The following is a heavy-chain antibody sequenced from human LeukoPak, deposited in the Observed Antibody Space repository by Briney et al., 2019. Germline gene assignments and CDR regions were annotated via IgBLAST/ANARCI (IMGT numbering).Heavy chain of an antibody. D-gene: IGHD6-25*01. J-gene: IGHJ6*02. CDR1: GYTFTSYG. CDR3: ARGGNTSDLYYGMDV. CDR2: ISAYNGNT. V-gene: IGHV1-18*01. Sequence: ASVKVSCKASGYTFTSYGISWVRQAPGQGLEWMGWISAYNGNTNYAQKFQGRVTITADESTSTAYMELSSLRSEDTAIYYCARGGNTSDLYYGMDVWGQGTTVTVSS.